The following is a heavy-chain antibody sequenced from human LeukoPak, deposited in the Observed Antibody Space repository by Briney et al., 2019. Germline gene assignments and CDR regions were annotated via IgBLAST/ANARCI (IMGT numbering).Heavy chain of an antibody. D-gene: IGHD3-16*02. V-gene: IGHV3-74*01. CDR2: ISTDGKST. Sequence: GGSLRLSCVASGFTFSNYWMLWVRQAPGKGLMWVSLISTDGKSTRYAESVKGRFTISRDNAKNALYLQMDILRAEDTAVYYCARGTAGYHSSYFDYWGQGTLVTVSS. J-gene: IGHJ4*02. CDR3: ARGTAGYHSSYFDY. CDR1: GFTFSNYW.